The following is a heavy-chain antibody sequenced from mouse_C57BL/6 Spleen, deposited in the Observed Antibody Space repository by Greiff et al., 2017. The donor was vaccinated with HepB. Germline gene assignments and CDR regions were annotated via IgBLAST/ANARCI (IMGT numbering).Heavy chain of an antibody. CDR2: INPSSGYT. J-gene: IGHJ2*01. CDR1: GYTFTSYW. D-gene: IGHD1-1*01. Sequence: VQLKESGAELAKPGASVKLSCKASGYTFTSYWMHWVKQRPGQGLEWIGYINPSSGYTKYNQKFKDKATLTADKSSSTAYMQLSSLTYEDSAVYYCAREGETVVAGFDYWGQGTTLTVSS. V-gene: IGHV1-7*01. CDR3: AREGETVVAGFDY.